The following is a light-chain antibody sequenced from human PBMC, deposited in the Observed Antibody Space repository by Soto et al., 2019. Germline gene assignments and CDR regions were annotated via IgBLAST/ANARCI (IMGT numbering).Light chain of an antibody. Sequence: DIQMTQSPSSLSASVGDRVTITCRASQSISSYLNWYQQKPGKAPKLLIYAASSLQSGVPSRFSGSGSGTDFTLTISSLQPEDFATYYCQPSYSTPVFGPGTQVDIK. J-gene: IGKJ3*01. CDR1: QSISSY. CDR2: AAS. CDR3: QPSYSTPV. V-gene: IGKV1-39*01.